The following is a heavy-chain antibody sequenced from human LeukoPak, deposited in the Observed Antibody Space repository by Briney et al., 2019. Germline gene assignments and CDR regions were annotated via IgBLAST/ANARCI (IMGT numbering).Heavy chain of an antibody. D-gene: IGHD3-22*01. CDR2: INHSGST. J-gene: IGHJ4*02. V-gene: IGHV4-4*02. CDR1: GGSITNTNY. CDR3: ARLPYYYDSSGYYYFPFDY. Sequence: SGTLSLTCGVSGGSITNTNYWTWVRQPPGKGLEWIGEINHSGSTNYNPSLKSRVTISVDTSKNQFSLKLSSVTAADTAVYYCARLPYYYDSSGYYYFPFDYWGQGTLVTVSS.